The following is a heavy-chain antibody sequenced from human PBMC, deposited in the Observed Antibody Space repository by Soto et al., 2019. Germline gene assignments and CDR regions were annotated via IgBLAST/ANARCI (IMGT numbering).Heavy chain of an antibody. CDR2: IYHSGST. CDR1: GGSISSSHW. J-gene: IGHJ4*02. V-gene: IGHV4-4*02. CDR3: ARDNGYSYGYNLDH. Sequence: PSETLSLTCAVSGGSISSSHWWTWVRQPPGKGLEWIGEIYHSGSTNYNPSLKSRVTISVDKSKNQFSLWLGSVTAADTAVYYCARDNGYSYGYNLDHWGQGTLVTVSS. D-gene: IGHD5-18*01.